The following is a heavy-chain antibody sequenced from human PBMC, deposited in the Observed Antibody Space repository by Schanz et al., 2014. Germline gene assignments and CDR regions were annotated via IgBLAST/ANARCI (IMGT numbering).Heavy chain of an antibody. CDR1: GFTFSNHA. D-gene: IGHD6-13*01. Sequence: EVHLLESGGGLVQPGGSLRLSCAASGFTFSNHALSWVRQAPGKGLEWVSTIYSSGSTYYADSVRGRFTISRDNSMNTVYLQMNSLRAEDTAVYYGAKEKEEVAADGSVFDYWGQGTLVTVSS. V-gene: IGHV3-23*05. CDR3: AKEKEEVAADGSVFDY. CDR2: IYSSGST. J-gene: IGHJ4*02.